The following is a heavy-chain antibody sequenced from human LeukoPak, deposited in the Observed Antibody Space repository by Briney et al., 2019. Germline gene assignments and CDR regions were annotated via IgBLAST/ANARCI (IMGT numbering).Heavy chain of an antibody. CDR2: ISGNGGYT. Sequence: GGSLRLSXAASGFTFSSYAMSWVRQAPGKGLEWVSGISGNGGYTYYADSVKGRFTISRDNSTNTLYLQMNSLRAENTAVYYGAKAPYYGSSWYFFDYWGQRTLVTVSS. D-gene: IGHD6-13*01. CDR3: AKAPYYGSSWYFFDY. CDR1: GFTFSSYA. V-gene: IGHV3-23*01. J-gene: IGHJ4*02.